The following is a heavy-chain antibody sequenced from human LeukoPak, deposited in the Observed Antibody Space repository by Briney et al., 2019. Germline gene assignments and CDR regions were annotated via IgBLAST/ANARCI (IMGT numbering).Heavy chain of an antibody. V-gene: IGHV4-59*08. CDR1: GGSISSYY. D-gene: IGHD3-22*01. CDR3: ARGHYYDSSGFSLDP. Sequence: TSSETLPLTCTVSGGSISSYYWSWIRQPPGKGLEWIGYIYYSGSTNYNPSLKSRVTISVDTSKNQFSLKLSSVTAADTAVYYCARGHYYDSSGFSLDPWGQGTLVTVSS. CDR2: IYYSGST. J-gene: IGHJ5*02.